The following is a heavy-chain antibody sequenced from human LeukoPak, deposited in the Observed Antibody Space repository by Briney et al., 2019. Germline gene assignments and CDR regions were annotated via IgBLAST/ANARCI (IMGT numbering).Heavy chain of an antibody. Sequence: GRSLRLSCAASGFTFSSYGMNWVRQAPGKGLEWVAVIRYDGSNKYYADSVKGRFTISRDNSNNTLYLQMNSLRAEDTAVYYCAREYPPRYYYDSSGYLDYWGQGTLVTVSS. D-gene: IGHD3-22*01. CDR2: IRYDGSNK. V-gene: IGHV3-33*01. CDR3: AREYPPRYYYDSSGYLDY. CDR1: GFTFSSYG. J-gene: IGHJ4*02.